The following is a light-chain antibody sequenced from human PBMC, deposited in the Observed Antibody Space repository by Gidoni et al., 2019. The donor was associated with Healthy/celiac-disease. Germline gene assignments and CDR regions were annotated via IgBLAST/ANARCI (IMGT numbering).Light chain of an antibody. CDR3: QQSYSTPLYT. CDR2: AAS. J-gene: IGKJ2*01. Sequence: DIEMTQSPSSLSASVGDRVTITCRASQSISSYLYWYQQKPGKAPKHLIYAASSLQSGVPSRFSGSGSGTDVTLTISSLLPEDFATYYCQQSYSTPLYTFGQGTKLEIK. V-gene: IGKV1-39*01. CDR1: QSISSY.